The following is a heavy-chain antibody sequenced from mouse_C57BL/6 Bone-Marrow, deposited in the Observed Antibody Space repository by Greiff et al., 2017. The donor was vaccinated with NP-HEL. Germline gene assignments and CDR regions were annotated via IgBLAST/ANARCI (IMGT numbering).Heavy chain of an antibody. D-gene: IGHD1-1*01. CDR3: ARGGFITTVVAPYFDY. CDR2: IYPGDGDT. J-gene: IGHJ2*01. Sequence: QVQLQQSGPELVKPGASVKISCKASGYAFSSSWMNWVKQRPGKGLEWIGRIYPGDGDTNYNGKFKGKATLTADKSSSTAYMQLSSLTSEDSAVYFCARGGFITTVVAPYFDYWGQGTTLTVSS. V-gene: IGHV1-82*01. CDR1: GYAFSSSW.